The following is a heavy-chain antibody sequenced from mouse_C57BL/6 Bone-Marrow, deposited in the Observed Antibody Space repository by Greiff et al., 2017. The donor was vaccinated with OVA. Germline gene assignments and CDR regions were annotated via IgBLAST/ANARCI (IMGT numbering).Heavy chain of an antibody. CDR3: ARRPSLFAY. V-gene: IGHV1-50*01. CDR2: IDPSDSYT. D-gene: IGHD6-2*01. CDR1: GYTFTSYW. J-gene: IGHJ3*01. Sequence: QVQLKESGAELVKPGASVKLSCKASGYTFTSYWMQWVKQRPGQGLEWIGEIDPSDSYTNYNQKFKGKATLTVDTSSSTAYMQLSSLTSEDSAVYYCARRPSLFAYWGQGTLVTVSA.